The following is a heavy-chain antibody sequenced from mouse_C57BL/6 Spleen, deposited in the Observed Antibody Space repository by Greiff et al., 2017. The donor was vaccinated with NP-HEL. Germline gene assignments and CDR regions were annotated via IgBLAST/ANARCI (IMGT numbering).Heavy chain of an antibody. V-gene: IGHV1-43*01. CDR2: INPSTGGT. Sequence: EVKLVESGPELVKPGASVKISCKASGYSFTGYYMHWVKQSSEKSLEWIGEINPSTGGTSYNQKFKGKATLTVDKSSSTAYMQLKSLTSEDSAVYYCARDYTAMDYWGQGTSVTVSS. CDR3: ARDYTAMDY. J-gene: IGHJ4*01. D-gene: IGHD2-12*01. CDR1: GYSFTGYY.